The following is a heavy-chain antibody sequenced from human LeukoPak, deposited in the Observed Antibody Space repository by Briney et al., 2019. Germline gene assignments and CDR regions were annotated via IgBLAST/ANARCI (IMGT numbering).Heavy chain of an antibody. CDR2: IYTSGST. J-gene: IGHJ4*02. CDR3: ARDRGGVPAAKGAYYFDY. D-gene: IGHD2-2*01. V-gene: IGHV4-61*02. Sequence: SETLSLTCTVSGGSMSSGSYYWSWIRQPAGKGLEWIGRIYTSGSTNYNPSLKSRITMSVDTSKNQFSLKLSSVTAADTAVYYCARDRGGVPAAKGAYYFDYWGQGTLVTVSS. CDR1: GGSMSSGSYY.